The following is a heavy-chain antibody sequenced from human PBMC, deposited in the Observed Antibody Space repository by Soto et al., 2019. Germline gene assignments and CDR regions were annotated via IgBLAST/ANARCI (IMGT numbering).Heavy chain of an antibody. Sequence: EVQLVESGGGLVQPGGSLRLSCAASGFTFSSNWMSWIRQAPGKGLELLANIKHDGSDKYDVDSVKGGYTISRANAMNSLYLQMNSLRAEDTGVYYCAINTRVPNNWGQGTLVTVSS. CDR3: AINTRVPNN. D-gene: IGHD3-3*01. V-gene: IGHV3-7*01. CDR1: GFTFSSNW. J-gene: IGHJ4*02. CDR2: IKHDGSDK.